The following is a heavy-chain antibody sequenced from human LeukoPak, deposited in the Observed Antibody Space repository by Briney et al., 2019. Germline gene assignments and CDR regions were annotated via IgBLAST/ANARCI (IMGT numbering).Heavy chain of an antibody. D-gene: IGHD3-22*01. Sequence: GGSLRLSCAASGFTFSSYWMSWVRQAPGKGLEWVANIKQDGSEKYYVDSVKGRFTISRDNAKNSLYLQMNSLRAEDTAVYYCAREDTYYYDSSGYPIDYWGQGTLVTVSS. CDR3: AREDTYYYDSSGYPIDY. V-gene: IGHV3-7*01. CDR1: GFTFSSYW. CDR2: IKQDGSEK. J-gene: IGHJ4*02.